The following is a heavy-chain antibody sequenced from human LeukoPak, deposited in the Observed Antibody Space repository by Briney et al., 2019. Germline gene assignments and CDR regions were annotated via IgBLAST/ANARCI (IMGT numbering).Heavy chain of an antibody. J-gene: IGHJ4*02. CDR2: INPSGGST. D-gene: IGHD3-10*01. Sequence: ASVKVSCKASGYTFTSYYMHWVRQAPGQGLEWMGIINPSGGSTSYAQKFQGRVTMTRDTSTSTVYMELSSLSPEDTAVYYCAKGGLYGSGSYAFDYWGQGTLVTVSS. CDR1: GYTFTSYY. V-gene: IGHV1-46*01. CDR3: AKGGLYGSGSYAFDY.